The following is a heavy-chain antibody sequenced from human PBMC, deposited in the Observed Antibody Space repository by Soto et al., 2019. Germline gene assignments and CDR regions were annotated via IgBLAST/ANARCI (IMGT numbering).Heavy chain of an antibody. CDR1: GFTFSSYD. V-gene: IGHV3-13*01. J-gene: IGHJ4*02. Sequence: GGSLRLSCAASGFTFSSYDMHWVRQATGKGLEWVSAIGTAGDTYYPGSVKGRFTISRENAKNSLYLQMNSLRAGDTAVYYCAREGRSRGSFDYWGQGTLVTVSS. CDR2: IGTAGDT. CDR3: AREGRSRGSFDY.